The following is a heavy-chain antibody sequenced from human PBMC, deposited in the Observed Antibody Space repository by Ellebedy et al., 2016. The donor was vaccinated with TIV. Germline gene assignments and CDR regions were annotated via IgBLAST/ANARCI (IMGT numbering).Heavy chain of an antibody. V-gene: IGHV4-59*13. CDR2: IYSTGST. D-gene: IGHD3-10*01. CDR1: GDSINDYF. Sequence: SETLSLXCSVSGDSINDYFWTWVRQPPGKGLEWIGNIYSTGSTKYNPSFQSRLVISIDTSRNQLYLSLTSVTAADTAIYFCARSRQGGYWYFDLWGRGTLVTVSS. J-gene: IGHJ2*01. CDR3: ARSRQGGYWYFDL.